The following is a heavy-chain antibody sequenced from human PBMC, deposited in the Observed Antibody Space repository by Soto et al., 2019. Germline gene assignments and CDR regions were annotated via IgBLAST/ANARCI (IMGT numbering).Heavy chain of an antibody. Sequence: GGSLRLSCAASGFTFSSHAMSWVRQAPEKGLEWVSAITADGAATYYSDSVKGRFTISRDNSKNTVFLQLNSLRAEDTALYFCAQGTRRFTMSWGLGTLVTVSS. CDR3: AQGTRRFTMS. D-gene: IGHD3-10*02. V-gene: IGHV3-23*01. CDR2: ITADGAAT. CDR1: GFTFSSHA. J-gene: IGHJ4*02.